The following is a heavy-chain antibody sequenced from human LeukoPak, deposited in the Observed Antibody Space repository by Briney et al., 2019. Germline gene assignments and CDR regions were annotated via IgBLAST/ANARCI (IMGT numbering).Heavy chain of an antibody. CDR1: GXSVSTDSSA. CDR3: TRGTYGAYLGAFDI. CDR2: TYYRSKWYS. J-gene: IGHJ3*02. V-gene: IGHV6-1*01. Sequence: KTSQTLSLTCAISGXSVSTDSSAWNWIRQSPSRGVEWLGRTYYRSKWYSDYAVSVESRITINSDTSKNQFSLQVNSVTPEDTAVYYCTRGTYGAYLGAFDIWGQGTMVTVSS. D-gene: IGHD1-7*01.